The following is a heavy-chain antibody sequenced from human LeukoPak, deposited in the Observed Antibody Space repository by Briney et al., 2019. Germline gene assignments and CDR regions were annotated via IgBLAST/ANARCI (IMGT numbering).Heavy chain of an antibody. D-gene: IGHD2-2*01. CDR3: ARHVDCSSTSCYLFDY. J-gene: IGHJ4*02. CDR1: GYTFTSYG. Sequence: ASVKVSCKASGYTFTSYGISWVRQAPGQGLEWMGWISAYNGNTNYAQKLQGRVTMTTDTSTSTAYMELRSLRSDDTAVYYCARHVDCSSTSCYLFDYWGQGTLVTVSS. V-gene: IGHV1-18*01. CDR2: ISAYNGNT.